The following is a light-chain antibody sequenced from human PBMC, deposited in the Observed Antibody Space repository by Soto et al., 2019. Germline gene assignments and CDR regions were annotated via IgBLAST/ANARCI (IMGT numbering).Light chain of an antibody. CDR3: MKGTHWPPT. V-gene: IGKV2-30*01. CDR1: QALVYTDGDTY. Sequence: DVDMTQSPLSLPVTLGQPASISCRSSQALVYTDGDTYLNWFHQRPGQAPRRLIYKVSNRDSGVPDRFSGGGSGTDFTLKIDRVEAEDVGVYYCMKGTHWPPTIGGGTTVEIK. CDR2: KVS. J-gene: IGKJ4*01.